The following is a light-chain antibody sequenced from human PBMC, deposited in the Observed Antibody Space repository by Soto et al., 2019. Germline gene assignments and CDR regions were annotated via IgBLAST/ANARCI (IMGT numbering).Light chain of an antibody. CDR3: QQAYSTPWT. CDR1: QGINSW. J-gene: IGKJ1*01. CDR2: AAS. Sequence: DIQMTQSPSSVSASVGDRVTMTCRASQGINSWLAWYQQKPGKAPKLLIYAASNLQSGVPSRLSGSGSGTDFTLTINSLQPEDSATYYCQQAYSTPWTFGQGTKVDIK. V-gene: IGKV1-12*01.